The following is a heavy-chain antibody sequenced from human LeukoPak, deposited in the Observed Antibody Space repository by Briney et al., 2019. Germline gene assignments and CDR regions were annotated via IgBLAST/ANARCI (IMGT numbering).Heavy chain of an antibody. CDR1: GFNFRTYS. J-gene: IGHJ4*02. D-gene: IGHD3-16*01. CDR2: ISSSTSLI. V-gene: IGHV3-21*01. CDR3: ATFYYDSTGRNNYIDY. Sequence: GGSVRLSCAASGFNFRTYSMNWVRQAPGKGLEWVSSISSSTSLIFYADSVKARFTISRDNDRNSLSLEMNSLRAEDTAVYYCATFYYDSTGRNNYIDYWGQGTLVTVSS.